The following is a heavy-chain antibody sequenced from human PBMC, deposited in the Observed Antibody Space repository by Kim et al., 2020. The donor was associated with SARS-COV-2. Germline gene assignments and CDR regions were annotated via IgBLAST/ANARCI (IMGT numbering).Heavy chain of an antibody. J-gene: IGHJ4*02. CDR2: VYYSGTT. CDR1: GASIISRDYY. Sequence: SETLSLTCTVSGASIISRDYYWGWIRQPPGKGLEWIGTVYYSGTTYYNPSLRSRLTMSLDTSKNQFSLRLRSVTAADTAVYYCARPEGLTFVRTWGQGTLVTVSS. CDR3: ARPEGLTFVRT. D-gene: IGHD3-10*01. V-gene: IGHV4-39*01.